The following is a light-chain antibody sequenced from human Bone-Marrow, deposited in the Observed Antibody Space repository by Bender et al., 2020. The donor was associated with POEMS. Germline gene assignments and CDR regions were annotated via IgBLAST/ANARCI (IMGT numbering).Light chain of an antibody. Sequence: QPVLTQSPSASASLGASVKLTCTVNSEHSSYTIAWHQQQPQKGPRYLMKITNDGSQTKGDGIPDRFSGSGSGAERYLTISSLQSEDEADYYCQTWGTASWVFGGGTRLTVL. CDR2: ITNDGSQ. CDR1: SEHSSYT. J-gene: IGLJ3*02. V-gene: IGLV4-69*01. CDR3: QTWGTASWV.